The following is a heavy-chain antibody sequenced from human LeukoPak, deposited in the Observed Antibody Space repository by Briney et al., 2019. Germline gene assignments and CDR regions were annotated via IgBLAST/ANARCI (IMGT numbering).Heavy chain of an antibody. CDR1: GYTFTSYG. CDR3: ARRLVGHLNWFDP. J-gene: IGHJ5*02. V-gene: IGHV1-46*01. Sequence: AAVNVSCKASGYTFTSYGISWVRQAPGQGLEWMGLINPSGGSTNYAQKFQGRVTMTRDTSTSTVYMELSSLRSDDTAVYYCARRLVGHLNWFDPWGQGTLVTVSS. CDR2: INPSGGST. D-gene: IGHD3-10*01.